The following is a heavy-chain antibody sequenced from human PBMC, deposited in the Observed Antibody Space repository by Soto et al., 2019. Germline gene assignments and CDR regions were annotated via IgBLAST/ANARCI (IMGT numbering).Heavy chain of an antibody. CDR1: GGTFSSYA. Sequence: SVKVSCKASGGTFSSYAISWVRQAPGQGLEWMGGIIPIFGTANYAQKFQGRVTITADESTSTAYMELSSLRSEDTAVYYCAEGAYYDSSGYSDPAGYWGQGTLVTVSS. J-gene: IGHJ4*02. D-gene: IGHD3-22*01. CDR2: IIPIFGTA. CDR3: AEGAYYDSSGYSDPAGY. V-gene: IGHV1-69*13.